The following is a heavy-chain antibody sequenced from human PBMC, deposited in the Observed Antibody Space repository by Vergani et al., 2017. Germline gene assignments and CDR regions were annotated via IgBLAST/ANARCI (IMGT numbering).Heavy chain of an antibody. D-gene: IGHD3-3*01. CDR3: AREVGTIFGVVNYFDY. CDR1: GGTFSSYA. Sequence: QVQLVQSGAEVKKPGSSVKVSCKASGGTFSSYAISWVRQAPGQGLEWMGRIIPILGIANYAQKFQGRVTITADKSTSTAYMELSSLGSEDTAVYYCAREVGTIFGVVNYFDYWGQGTLVTVSS. J-gene: IGHJ4*02. V-gene: IGHV1-69*04. CDR2: IIPILGIA.